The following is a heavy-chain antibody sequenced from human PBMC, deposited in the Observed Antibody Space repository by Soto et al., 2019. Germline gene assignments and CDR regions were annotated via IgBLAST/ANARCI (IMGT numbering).Heavy chain of an antibody. CDR3: ARDQGGDLDY. CDR1: GASIGRGGYY. D-gene: IGHD2-21*01. CDR2: IHFSGET. Sequence: QVQLQESGPGLMKPSQTLSLTCTVSGASIGRGGYYWTWIRQHPGKALEWMGHIHFSGETNYNPSLMGLLTMSIDTWTNQFSLNLAAVTAADTAMYYCARDQGGDLDYWGQGTLVTVSS. V-gene: IGHV4-31*01. J-gene: IGHJ4*02.